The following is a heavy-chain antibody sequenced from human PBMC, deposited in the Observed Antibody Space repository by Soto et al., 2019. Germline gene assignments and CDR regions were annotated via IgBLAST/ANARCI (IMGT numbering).Heavy chain of an antibody. Sequence: GGSLILSCVASGLTFGGRAMSWVRQAPGEGLQWVSTITDTGGDAKYADSVRGRFVISRDNSKKTLYLQMTSLTAEDSVMYFCARGSTDSYPGSRIFDFWGRGTLVTVSS. CDR3: ARGSTDSYPGSRIFDF. D-gene: IGHD3-10*01. J-gene: IGHJ4*02. V-gene: IGHV3-23*01. CDR2: ITDTGGDA. CDR1: GLTFGGRA.